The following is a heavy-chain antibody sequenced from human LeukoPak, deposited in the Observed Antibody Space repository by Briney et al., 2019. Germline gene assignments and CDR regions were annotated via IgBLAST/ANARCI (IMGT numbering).Heavy chain of an antibody. CDR1: GGSISSGDYY. CDR3: ARSRSGYSYGHGAFEI. CDR2: IHYRGST. J-gene: IGHJ3*02. V-gene: IGHV4-61*08. D-gene: IGHD5-18*01. Sequence: SQTLSLTCTVSGGSISSGDYYWSWIRQPPGKGLEWIAYIHYRGSTTYNPSLRSRVTISVDTSRNQFSLQLGSVTAADTAVYYCARSRSGYSYGHGAFEIWGQGTMVTVSS.